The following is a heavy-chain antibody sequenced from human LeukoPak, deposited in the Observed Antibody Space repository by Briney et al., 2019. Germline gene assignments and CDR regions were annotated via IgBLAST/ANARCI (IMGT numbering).Heavy chain of an antibody. CDR3: ARGYYDFWSGYYYYYYMDV. D-gene: IGHD3-3*01. V-gene: IGHV3-64*01. CDR2: ISSNGGST. Sequence: GGSLRLSCAASGFTFSSYWMSWVRQAPGKGLEYVSAISSNGGSTYYANSVKGRFTISRDNSKNTLYLQMGSLRAEDMAVYYCARGYYDFWSGYYYYYYMDVWGKGTTVTVSS. J-gene: IGHJ6*03. CDR1: GFTFSSYW.